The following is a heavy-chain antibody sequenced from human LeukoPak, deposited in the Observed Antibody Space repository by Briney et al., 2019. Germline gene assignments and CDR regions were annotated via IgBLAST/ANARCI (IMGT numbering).Heavy chain of an antibody. J-gene: IGHJ3*02. CDR1: GFTFSSYA. V-gene: IGHV3-30-3*01. CDR2: ISYDGSNK. Sequence: GGSLRLSCAASGFTFSSYAMHWVRQAPGKGLEWVAVISYDGSNKYYADSVKGRLTISRDNSKNTLYLQMNSLRAEDTAVYYCARDSSGTLDAFDIWGQGTMVTVSS. D-gene: IGHD1-1*01. CDR3: ARDSSGTLDAFDI.